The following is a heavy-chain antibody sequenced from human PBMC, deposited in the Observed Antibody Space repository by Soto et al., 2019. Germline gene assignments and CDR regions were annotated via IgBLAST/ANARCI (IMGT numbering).Heavy chain of an antibody. D-gene: IGHD3-10*01. CDR2: ITGSGKSA. V-gene: IGHV3-23*01. Sequence: EVQLLESGGGWVQPGGSLRLSCAASGFTFSTFVMTWVRQVPGEGLEWISSITGSGKSAYYADSVKGRVTLSKDNSKNTLYLQISSLGGDDTAVYHCAVHLGENYYTMEVWGQATTVTVSS. CDR1: GFTFSTFV. CDR3: AVHLGENYYTMEV. J-gene: IGHJ6*02.